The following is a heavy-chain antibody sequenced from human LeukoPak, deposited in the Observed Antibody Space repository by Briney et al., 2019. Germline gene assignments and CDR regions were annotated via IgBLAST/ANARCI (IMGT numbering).Heavy chain of an antibody. V-gene: IGHV1-2*02. CDR1: GYTFTGYY. J-gene: IGHJ4*02. CDR3: ARDNYDYVWGSYRYTWLDY. CDR2: INPNSGGT. D-gene: IGHD3-16*02. Sequence: GASVKVSCKASGYTFTGYYMHWVRQAPGQGLEWMGWINPNSGGTNYAQKFQGRVTMTRDTSISTAYMELSRLRSDDTAVYYCARDNYDYVWGSYRYTWLDYWGQGTLVTVSS.